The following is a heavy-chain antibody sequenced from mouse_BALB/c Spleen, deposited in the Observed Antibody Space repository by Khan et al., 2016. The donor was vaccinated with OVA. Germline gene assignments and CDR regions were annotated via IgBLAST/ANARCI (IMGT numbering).Heavy chain of an antibody. V-gene: IGHV14-3*02. J-gene: IGHJ4*01. Sequence: VQLKQSGAELVKPGASVKLSCIVSDFNFTDSYMNWVKQGPEQGLEWIGWIDPADGDTKYDQKFQGKATITADTSSNTAYLHLSSLTSEDTAAYYCSCSVLLYAMDYWGQGTSVTVSS. CDR3: SCSVLLYAMDY. CDR1: DFNFTDSY. CDR2: IDPADGDT.